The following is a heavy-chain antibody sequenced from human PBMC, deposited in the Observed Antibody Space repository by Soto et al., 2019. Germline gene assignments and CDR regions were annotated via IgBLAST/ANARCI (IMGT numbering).Heavy chain of an antibody. V-gene: IGHV3-74*01. Sequence: EVQLVESGGGLVQPGGSLRLSCAASGFTFSSQWMHWVRQAPGKGLVWVSRINCDGSTTSYADSVKGRFTISRDNAKNTVYLKMNSLRAGDMAVYYCGSPYSGSWSCLDFWGQGTLVTVSS. J-gene: IGHJ4*02. CDR3: GSPYSGSWSCLDF. D-gene: IGHD6-13*01. CDR1: GFTFSSQW. CDR2: INCDGSTT.